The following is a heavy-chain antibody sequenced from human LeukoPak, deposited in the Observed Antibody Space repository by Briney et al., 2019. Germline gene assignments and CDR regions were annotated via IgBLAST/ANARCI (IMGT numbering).Heavy chain of an antibody. CDR2: IHYDGKI. V-gene: IGHV3-53*01. D-gene: IGHD6-19*01. CDR3: AKEGLWSSSGLPFDY. Sequence: PGGSLRLSCAASGFSVSGKFMSWVRQAPGKGLEWVSIIHYDGKIRYAGSVGGRFTISRDNSKNTLYLQMNSLRAEDTAVYYCAKEGLWSSSGLPFDYWGQGTLVSVSS. CDR1: GFSVSGKF. J-gene: IGHJ4*02.